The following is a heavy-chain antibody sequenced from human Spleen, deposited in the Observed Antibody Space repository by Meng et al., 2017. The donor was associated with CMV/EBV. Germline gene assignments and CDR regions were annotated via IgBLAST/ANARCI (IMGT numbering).Heavy chain of an antibody. D-gene: IGHD3-10*01. V-gene: IGHV3-53*01. Sequence: GESLKISCAASGFTVSSNYMSWVRQAPGKGLEWVSVIYSGGSTYYADSVKGRFTISRDNSKNTLYLQMNSLRAEDTAVYYCARDRFGGSGRYYYGMDVWGQGTTVTVSS. J-gene: IGHJ6*02. CDR3: ARDRFGGSGRYYYGMDV. CDR1: GFTVSSNY. CDR2: IYSGGST.